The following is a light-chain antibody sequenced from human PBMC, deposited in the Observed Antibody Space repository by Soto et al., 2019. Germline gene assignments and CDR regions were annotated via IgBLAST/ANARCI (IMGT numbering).Light chain of an antibody. CDR3: SSYTSSSTYA. CDR2: DVS. V-gene: IGLV2-14*03. CDR1: ISDVGGYNY. Sequence: QSVLTQPASGSGSPGRSITISCTGTISDVGGYNYVSWYQQHPGKAPKLMIFDVSNRPSGVSNRFSGSKSGYTASLTISGLQAEDEADYYCSSYTSSSTYAFGTGTKVTVL. J-gene: IGLJ1*01.